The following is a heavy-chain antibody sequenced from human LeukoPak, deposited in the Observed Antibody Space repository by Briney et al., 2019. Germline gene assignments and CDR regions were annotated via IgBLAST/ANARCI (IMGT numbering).Heavy chain of an antibody. V-gene: IGHV3-74*01. CDR1: GFTFSNSD. D-gene: IGHD3-22*01. Sequence: GGSLRLSCAASGFTFSNSDMNWVHQAPGKGLVWVSRINSDGSSTSYADSVKGRFTISRDNAKNTLYLQMNSLRAEDTAVYYCARDRTSLGSSGYHLDVWGKGTTVTISS. CDR2: INSDGSST. J-gene: IGHJ6*04. CDR3: ARDRTSLGSSGYHLDV.